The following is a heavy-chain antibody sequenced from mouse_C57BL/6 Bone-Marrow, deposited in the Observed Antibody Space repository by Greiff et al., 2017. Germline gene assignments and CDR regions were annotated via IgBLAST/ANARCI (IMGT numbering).Heavy chain of an antibody. D-gene: IGHD1-1*01. CDR3: ARSGYGSSYGAMDY. J-gene: IGHJ4*01. CDR1: GYAFTNYL. CDR2: INPGSGGT. Sequence: QVQLQQSGAELVRPGTSVKVSCKASGYAFTNYLIEWVKQRPGQGLEWIGVINPGSGGTNYNEKFKGKATLTADKSSSTAYMQLSSLTSGDSAVYVCARSGYGSSYGAMDYWGQGTSVTVSS. V-gene: IGHV1-54*01.